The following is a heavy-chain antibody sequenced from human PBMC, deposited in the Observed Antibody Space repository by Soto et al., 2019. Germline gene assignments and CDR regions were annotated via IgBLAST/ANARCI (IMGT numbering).Heavy chain of an antibody. Sequence: GGSLRLSCAASGFTFSTYGMHWVRQAPGKGLEWVAVISYDGSNKYYADSVKGRFTISRDNSKNTLYLQMNSLRAEDTAVYYCANFSGDYLFDIWGQGTMVTVSS. CDR3: ANFSGDYLFDI. CDR1: GFTFSTYG. J-gene: IGHJ3*02. V-gene: IGHV3-30*18. D-gene: IGHD4-17*01. CDR2: ISYDGSNK.